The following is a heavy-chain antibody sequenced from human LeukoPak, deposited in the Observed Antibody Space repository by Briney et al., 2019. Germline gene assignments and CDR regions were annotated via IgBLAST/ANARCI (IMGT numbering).Heavy chain of an antibody. Sequence: SQTLSLTCTVSGGSISSGSYYWSWIRQPAGKGLEWIGRIYTSGSTNYNPSLKSRVTISVDTSKNQFSLKLSSVTAADTAVYYCARVSAKVVIDYWGQGTLVTVSP. D-gene: IGHD3-22*01. CDR3: ARVSAKVVIDY. CDR1: GGSISSGSYY. CDR2: IYTSGST. J-gene: IGHJ4*02. V-gene: IGHV4-61*02.